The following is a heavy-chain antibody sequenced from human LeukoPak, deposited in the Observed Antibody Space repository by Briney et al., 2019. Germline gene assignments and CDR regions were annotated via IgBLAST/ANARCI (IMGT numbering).Heavy chain of an antibody. Sequence: GGSLRLSCAASGFTFDDYAMHWVRQAPGKGLEWVSGISWNSGSIGYADSVKGQFTISRDNAKNSLYLQMNSLRAEDTALYYCAKVRRGSYWDPSFDYWGQGTLVTVSS. J-gene: IGHJ4*02. V-gene: IGHV3-9*01. CDR1: GFTFDDYA. CDR3: AKVRRGSYWDPSFDY. D-gene: IGHD1-26*01. CDR2: ISWNSGSI.